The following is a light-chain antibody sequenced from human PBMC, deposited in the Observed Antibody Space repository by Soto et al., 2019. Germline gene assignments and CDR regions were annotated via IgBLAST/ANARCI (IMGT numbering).Light chain of an antibody. CDR1: QGISYY. CDR2: AAG. J-gene: IGKJ2*01. CDR3: QHLNNYPYP. V-gene: IGKV1-9*01. Sequence: DIQLSQSPSFLSASVGDRVTITCRASQGISYYLAWYQQKPAKAPKLLIYAAGTLQSGVPSRFSGSGFGTEFTLTISSLQPEDFATYCCQHLNNYPYPFGQGTKLEIK.